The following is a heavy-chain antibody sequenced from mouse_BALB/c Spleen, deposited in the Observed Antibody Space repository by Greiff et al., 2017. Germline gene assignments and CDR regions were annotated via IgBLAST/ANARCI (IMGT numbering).Heavy chain of an antibody. CDR2: ILPGSGST. CDR3: ARMGGNDYAMDY. D-gene: IGHD2-1*01. V-gene: IGHV1-9*01. Sequence: VKLMESGAELMKPGASVKISCKATGYTFSSYWIEWVKQRPGHGLEWIGEILPGSGSTNYNEKFKGKATFTADTSSNTAYMQLSSLTSEDSAVYYCARMGGNDYAMDYWGQGTSVTVSS. CDR1: GYTFSSYW. J-gene: IGHJ4*01.